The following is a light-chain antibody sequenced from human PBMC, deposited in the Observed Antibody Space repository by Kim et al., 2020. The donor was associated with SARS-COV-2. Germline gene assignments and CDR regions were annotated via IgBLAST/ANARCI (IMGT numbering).Light chain of an antibody. CDR2: DAS. Sequence: DIQMTQSPSSLSPSVGDRVTITCQASQDIRNHLNWYQQKPGKAPELLIYDASKLETGVPSRLSGSGYGTYYTVTISSLQPEDIGTYYCQQYDNLPFTFGPGTKVDIK. J-gene: IGKJ3*01. V-gene: IGKV1-33*01. CDR1: QDIRNH. CDR3: QQYDNLPFT.